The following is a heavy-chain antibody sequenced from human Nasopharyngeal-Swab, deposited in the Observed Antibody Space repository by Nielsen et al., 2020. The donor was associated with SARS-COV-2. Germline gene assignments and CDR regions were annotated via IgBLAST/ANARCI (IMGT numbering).Heavy chain of an antibody. J-gene: IGHJ6*03. CDR3: ARGSRVVVPLLYYYYYMDV. CDR2: IIPIFGAA. V-gene: IGHV1-69*13. CDR1: GGTFSSYA. D-gene: IGHD2-2*01. Sequence: SVKVSCKASGGTFSSYAISWVRQAPGQGLEWMGGIIPIFGAANYAQKFQGRVTITADESTSTAYMELSSLRSEDTAVYYCARGSRVVVPLLYYYYYMDVWGKGTTVTVSS.